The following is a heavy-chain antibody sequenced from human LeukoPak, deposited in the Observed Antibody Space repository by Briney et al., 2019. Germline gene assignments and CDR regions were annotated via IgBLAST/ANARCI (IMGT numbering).Heavy chain of an antibody. CDR1: GGSISSYY. Sequence: SETLSLTCTVSGGSISSYYWSWIRQPPGKGLEWIGYIYYSGSTNYNPSLKSRVTISVDTSKNQFSLKLSSVTAADAAVYYCARGYSYGYDAFDIWGQGTMVTVSS. J-gene: IGHJ3*02. CDR2: IYYSGST. D-gene: IGHD5-18*01. CDR3: ARGYSYGYDAFDI. V-gene: IGHV4-59*01.